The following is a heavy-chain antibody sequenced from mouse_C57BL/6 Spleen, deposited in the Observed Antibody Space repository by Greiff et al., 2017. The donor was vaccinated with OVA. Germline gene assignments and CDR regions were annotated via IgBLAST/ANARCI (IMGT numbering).Heavy chain of an antibody. V-gene: IGHV3-6*01. Sequence: EVQLQESGPGLVKPSQSLSLTCSVTGYSITSGYYWNWIRQFPGNKLEWMGYISYDGSNNYNPSLKNRISITRDTSKNQFFLKLNSVTTEDTATYYCATTPSLLLRYHWYFDVWGTGTTVTVSS. CDR2: ISYDGSN. CDR3: ATTPSLLLRYHWYFDV. J-gene: IGHJ1*03. CDR1: GYSITSGYY. D-gene: IGHD1-1*01.